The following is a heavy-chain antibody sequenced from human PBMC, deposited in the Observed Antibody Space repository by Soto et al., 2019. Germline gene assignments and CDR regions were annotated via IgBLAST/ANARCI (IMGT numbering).Heavy chain of an antibody. V-gene: IGHV3-30*18. CDR2: ITYDGSNK. CDR3: AKDRELPVAIGSYCNGMEG. D-gene: IGHD2-2*01. J-gene: IGHJ6*01. Sequence: GGSLRLSCAASGFTFCSYVMHWVRQAPGKGLEWVAVITYDGSNKYYADSVKGRFTISRDNSKNTLYLQMNSLRAEDTAVYYCAKDRELPVAIGSYCNGMEGWGNVATVSV. CDR1: GFTFCSYV.